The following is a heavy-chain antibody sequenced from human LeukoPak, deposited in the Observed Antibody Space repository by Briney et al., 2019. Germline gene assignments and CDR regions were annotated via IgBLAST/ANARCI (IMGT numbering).Heavy chain of an antibody. D-gene: IGHD6-13*01. V-gene: IGHV3-23*01. CDR1: GFTLSTYA. CDR3: AKEAYSSSWFDY. J-gene: IGHJ4*02. Sequence: PGGSLRLSCAASGFTLSTYAMSWVRQTPGKGLEWVAATSSSDAGTYHADSVRGRFTISRDNSKNTLYLQMNSLRAEDAAVYYCAKEAYSSSWFDYWGQGTLVSVSS. CDR2: TSSSDAGT.